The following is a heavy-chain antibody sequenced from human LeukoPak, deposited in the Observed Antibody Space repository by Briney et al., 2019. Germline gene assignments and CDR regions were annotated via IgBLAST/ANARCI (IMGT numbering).Heavy chain of an antibody. CDR1: GGSISSSSYY. V-gene: IGHV4-39*07. CDR3: ARDYADGSGSYYYYFDY. J-gene: IGHJ4*02. D-gene: IGHD3-10*01. CDR2: IYYSENT. Sequence: SETLSLTCTVSGGSISSSSYYWGWIRQPPGKGLEWIGSIYYSENTYYNPSLKSRVTISGDTSKNQFSLKLSSVTAADTAVYYCARDYADGSGSYYYYFDYWGQGTLVTVSS.